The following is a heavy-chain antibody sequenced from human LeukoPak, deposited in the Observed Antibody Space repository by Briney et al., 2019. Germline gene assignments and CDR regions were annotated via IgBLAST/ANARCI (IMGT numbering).Heavy chain of an antibody. CDR3: ARGGLVGATGPIDY. D-gene: IGHD1-26*01. CDR2: ISYDGSNK. Sequence: GGSLRLSCAASGFTFSSYAMSWVRQAPGKGLEWVAVISYDGSNKYYADSVKGRFTISRDNSKNTLYLQMNSLRAEDTAVYYCARGGLVGATGPIDYWGQGTLVTVSS. CDR1: GFTFSSYA. J-gene: IGHJ4*02. V-gene: IGHV3-30-3*01.